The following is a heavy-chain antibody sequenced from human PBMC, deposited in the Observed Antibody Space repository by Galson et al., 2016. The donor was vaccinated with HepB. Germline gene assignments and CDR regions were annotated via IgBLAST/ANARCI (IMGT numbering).Heavy chain of an antibody. J-gene: IGHJ6*02. CDR2: ISYDGSNK. CDR3: AKIRVRGWGSFFGMDV. V-gene: IGHV3-30*18. D-gene: IGHD3-16*01. CDR1: GFTFGSFG. Sequence: SLRLSCAASGFTFGSFGMHWVRQPPGKGLEWLAVISYDGSNKNYGDSVKGRFTISRDNSKNTLYLQMNSLRADDTAMYYCAKIRVRGWGSFFGMDVWGQGTVVTVSS.